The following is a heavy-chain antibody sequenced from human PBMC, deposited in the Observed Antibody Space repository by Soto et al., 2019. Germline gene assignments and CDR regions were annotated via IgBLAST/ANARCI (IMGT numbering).Heavy chain of an antibody. V-gene: IGHV1-2*02. CDR1: GGTFSSYA. Sequence: QVQLVQSGAEVKKPGSSVKVSCKASGGTFSSYAISWVRQAPGQGLEWMGGIIPNSGGTNYAQKFQGRVTMTRDTSISTAYMELSRLRSDDTAVYYCARDIIAAAGTGGWFDPWGQGTLVTVSS. CDR2: IIPNSGGT. J-gene: IGHJ5*02. D-gene: IGHD6-13*01. CDR3: ARDIIAAAGTGGWFDP.